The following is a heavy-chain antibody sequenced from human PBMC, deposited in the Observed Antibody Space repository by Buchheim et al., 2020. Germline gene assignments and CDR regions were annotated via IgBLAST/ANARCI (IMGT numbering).Heavy chain of an antibody. CDR1: GFTFSKVG. CDR2: IWYDGSNK. CDR3: ARDGRDGYNLDYGMDV. D-gene: IGHD5-24*01. V-gene: IGHV3-33*07. J-gene: IGHJ6*02. Sequence: VKLVESGGTLIEPGKSLTLSCVTSGFTFSKVGLTWVRQAPGKGLEWVAVIWYDGSNKYYADSVKGRFTISRDNSKNTLYLQMNSLRAEDTAVYYCARDGRDGYNLDYGMDVWGQGTT.